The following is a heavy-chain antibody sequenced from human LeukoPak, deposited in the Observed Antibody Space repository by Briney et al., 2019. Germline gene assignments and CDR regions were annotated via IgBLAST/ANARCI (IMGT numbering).Heavy chain of an antibody. CDR2: INPNSGGT. V-gene: IGHV1-2*02. D-gene: IGHD6-6*01. J-gene: IGHJ6*03. CDR1: GYTFTGYY. CDR3: ARSIAKTIYLGGSGPGYYYYYMDV. Sequence: ASVKVSCKASGYTFTGYYMHWVRQAPGQGLEWMGWINPNSGGTNYAQKFQGRVTMTRDTSISTAYMELSRLRSDDTAVYYCARSIAKTIYLGGSGPGYYYYYMDVWGKGTTVTVSS.